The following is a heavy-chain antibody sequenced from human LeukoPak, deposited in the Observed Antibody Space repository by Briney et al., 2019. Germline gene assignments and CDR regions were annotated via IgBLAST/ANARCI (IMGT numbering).Heavy chain of an antibody. CDR1: GGSLSGHY. Sequence: SETLSLTCAVYGGSLSGHYWSCIRQPPGKGLEWIGEINHSGSTNYNPSLKSRVTISVDTAKNQFSLKLSPGTAADTAVYYCARRASVAATLDYWGQGTLVTVSS. CDR3: ARRASVAATLDY. CDR2: INHSGST. D-gene: IGHD2-15*01. V-gene: IGHV4-34*01. J-gene: IGHJ4*02.